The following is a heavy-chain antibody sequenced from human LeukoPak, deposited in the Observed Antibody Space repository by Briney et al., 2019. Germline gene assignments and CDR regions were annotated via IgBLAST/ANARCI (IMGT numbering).Heavy chain of an antibody. CDR3: AGSSSWYESGWFDP. CDR1: GFTFSSYS. CDR2: ISSSSSTI. Sequence: PGGSLRLSCAASGFTFSSYSMNWVRQAPGKGLEWVSYISSSSSTIYYADSVKGRFTISRDNAKNSLCLQMNSLRAEDTAVYYCAGSSSWYESGWFDPWGQGTLVTVSS. J-gene: IGHJ5*02. D-gene: IGHD6-13*01. V-gene: IGHV3-48*01.